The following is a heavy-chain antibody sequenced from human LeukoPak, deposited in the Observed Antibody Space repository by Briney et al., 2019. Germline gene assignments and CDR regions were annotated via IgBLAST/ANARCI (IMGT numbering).Heavy chain of an antibody. J-gene: IGHJ4*02. CDR3: ARAPTREGGGALFDY. Sequence: SETLSLTCTVSGGSLSRYYWSWIRQPAGKGLEWIGRIYSSGSTNYNPSLKSRVTMSVDTSKNQFSLNLNSVTAADTAMYYCARAPTREGGGALFDYWGQGTLVTVSS. CDR1: GGSLSRYY. V-gene: IGHV4-4*07. D-gene: IGHD3-16*01. CDR2: IYSSGST.